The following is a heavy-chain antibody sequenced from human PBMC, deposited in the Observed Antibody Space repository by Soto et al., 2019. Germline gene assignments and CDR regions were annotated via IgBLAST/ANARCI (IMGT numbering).Heavy chain of an antibody. CDR3: ARTVSGTNWFDP. D-gene: IGHD6-19*01. CDR1: GYTFTSYA. Sequence: QVQLVQSGAEVKKPGASVKVSCKASGYTFTSYAMHWVRQAPGQRLEWMGWINAGNGNTKYSQKFQGRVTITRNTSASTAYMELSSLRSEDTAVYYCARTVSGTNWFDPWGQGTLVTVSS. CDR2: INAGNGNT. V-gene: IGHV1-3*01. J-gene: IGHJ5*02.